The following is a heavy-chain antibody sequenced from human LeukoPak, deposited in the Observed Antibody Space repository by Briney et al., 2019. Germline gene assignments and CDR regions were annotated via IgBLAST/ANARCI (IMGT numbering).Heavy chain of an antibody. CDR1: GFTFSNYW. D-gene: IGHD4-17*01. Sequence: GGSLRLSCAASGFTFSNYWMHWVCQAPGKGLVWVSRINSDGSSTTSADSVKGRLTISRDNAKNTLYLQMNSLRAEDTAVYYCAKGGATVIDYWGQGTLVTVSS. J-gene: IGHJ4*02. V-gene: IGHV3-74*01. CDR3: AKGGATVIDY. CDR2: INSDGSST.